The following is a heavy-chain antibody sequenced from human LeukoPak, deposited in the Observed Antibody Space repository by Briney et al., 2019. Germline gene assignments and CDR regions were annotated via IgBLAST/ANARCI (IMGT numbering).Heavy chain of an antibody. CDR3: ARDEMAVTAPFNY. V-gene: IGHV3-48*02. CDR2: ISSSSTTI. Sequence: PGGSLRLSCAASGFTFSSYSMNWVRQAPGKGLEWVSYISSSSTTIYYAGSVKGRFSISRDNAKSSLYLQLNSLRDEDTAVYYCARDEMAVTAPFNYWGQGTLVSVSS. J-gene: IGHJ4*02. CDR1: GFTFSSYS. D-gene: IGHD2-21*02.